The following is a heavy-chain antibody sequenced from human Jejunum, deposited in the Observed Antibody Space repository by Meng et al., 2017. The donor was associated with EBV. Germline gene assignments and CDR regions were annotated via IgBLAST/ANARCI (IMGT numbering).Heavy chain of an antibody. D-gene: IGHD3-16*01. Sequence: QVQLVQSGAEVKKPGASVKVSCKASGYTFTGYYLHWVRQAPGQGLEWMGWINPNSGATNYAQKFQGWVTMTRDTSISTAYMELSRLKSDDAAVYYCVVLPGSLGAFWGHGTMGTVSA. V-gene: IGHV1-2*04. CDR3: VVLPGSLGAF. J-gene: IGHJ4*01. CDR2: INPNSGAT. CDR1: GYTFTGYY.